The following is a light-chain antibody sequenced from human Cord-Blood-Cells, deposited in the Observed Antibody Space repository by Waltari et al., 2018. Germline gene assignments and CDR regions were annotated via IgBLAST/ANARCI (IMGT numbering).Light chain of an antibody. CDR3: CSYAGSSTYV. Sequence: QSALTQPASVSGSPGQSITISCTGTRSDVGSYKLVSWYQQHPGKAPKLMIYEGSKRPSGVSNRFSGSKSGNTASLTISGLQAEDEADYYCCSYAGSSTYVFGTGTKVTVL. V-gene: IGLV2-23*01. CDR1: RSDVGSYKL. J-gene: IGLJ1*01. CDR2: EGS.